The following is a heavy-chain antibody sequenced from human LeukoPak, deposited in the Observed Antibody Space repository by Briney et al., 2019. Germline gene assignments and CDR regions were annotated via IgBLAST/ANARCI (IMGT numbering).Heavy chain of an antibody. CDR3: ARDSRIAARRRWFYP. CDR2: MNPNSGNT. CDR1: GYTFTSYD. D-gene: IGHD6-6*01. Sequence: ASVKVSCKASGYTFTSYDINWVRQATGQGLEWMGWMNPNSGNTGYAQKFQGRVTITRNTSINTAYMELSSLRSEDTAVYYCARDSRIAARRRWFYPWGQGTLVTVSS. J-gene: IGHJ5*02. V-gene: IGHV1-8*03.